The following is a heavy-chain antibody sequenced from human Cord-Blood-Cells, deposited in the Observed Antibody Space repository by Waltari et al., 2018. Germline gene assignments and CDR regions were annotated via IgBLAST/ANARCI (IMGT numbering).Heavy chain of an antibody. V-gene: IGHV1-18*01. CDR1: GYPFTSNG. CDR2: ISAYNGNT. CDR3: ARSPSYYDILTGYYYYYYMDV. Sequence: QVQLVQSGAEVKKPGASVKVSCKASGYPFTSNGTSWVRPAPGQGLEWIGWISAYNGNTNYAQKLQGRVTMTTDTSTSTAYMELRSLRSDDTAVYYCARSPSYYDILTGYYYYYYMDVWGKGTTVTVSS. J-gene: IGHJ6*03. D-gene: IGHD3-9*01.